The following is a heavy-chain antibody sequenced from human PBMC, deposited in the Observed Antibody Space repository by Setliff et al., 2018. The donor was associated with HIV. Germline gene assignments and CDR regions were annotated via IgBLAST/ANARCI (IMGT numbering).Heavy chain of an antibody. V-gene: IGHV4-59*11. CDR1: GASSSSHY. D-gene: IGHD6-13*01. CDR3: VRDTEVSSSWSFDY. J-gene: IGHJ4*02. Sequence: SETLSLTCTVSGASSSSHYWSWIRQPPGKAPEWIGYVYNSGTTKYNPSLKSRVTISVDTSKNQFSLRLNSVTAADTAIYYCVRDTEVSSSWSFDYWGQGTLVTVSS. CDR2: VYNSGTT.